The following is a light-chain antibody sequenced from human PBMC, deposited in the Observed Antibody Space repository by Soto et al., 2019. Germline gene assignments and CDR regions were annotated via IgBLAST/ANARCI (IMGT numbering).Light chain of an antibody. J-gene: IGKJ2*01. CDR1: HSISNF. V-gene: IGKV1-39*01. Sequence: DIQMTQSPSLSVSVGDKVTITCRASHSISNFLNWYQQKPGKAPKLLIYASFNLQSGVPSRLSVSGSGTDFTLTIISLQPEDVATYYCQQNYITPYTFGQGTKLEIK. CDR3: QQNYITPYT. CDR2: ASF.